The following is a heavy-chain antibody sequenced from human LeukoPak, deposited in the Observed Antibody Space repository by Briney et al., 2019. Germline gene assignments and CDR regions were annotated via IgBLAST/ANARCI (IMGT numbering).Heavy chain of an antibody. J-gene: IGHJ5*02. CDR1: GGTFSSYA. D-gene: IGHD6-19*01. V-gene: IGHV1-69*05. CDR2: IIPIFGTA. CDR3: ARGAVAGPGSWFDP. Sequence: SVKVSCKASGGTFSSYAISWVRQAPGQGLEWMGGIIPIFGTANYAQKFQGRVTITTDESTSTAYMELSSLRSEDTAVYYCARGAVAGPGSWFDPWGQGTLVTVSS.